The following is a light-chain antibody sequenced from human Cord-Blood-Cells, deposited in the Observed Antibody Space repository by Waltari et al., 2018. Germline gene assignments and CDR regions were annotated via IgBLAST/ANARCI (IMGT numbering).Light chain of an antibody. Sequence: QSALTQPASVSGSPGQSITISCTGTRRDVGGYNYVSWYQQHPGKAPKLMIYDVSNRPSGVSNRFSGSKSGNTASLTISGLQAEDEADYYFSSYTSSSTWVFGGGTKLTVL. CDR3: SSYTSSSTWV. J-gene: IGLJ3*02. V-gene: IGLV2-14*03. CDR2: DVS. CDR1: RRDVGGYNY.